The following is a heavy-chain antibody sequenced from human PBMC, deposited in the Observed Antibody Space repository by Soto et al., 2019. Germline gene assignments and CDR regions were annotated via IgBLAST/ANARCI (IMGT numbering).Heavy chain of an antibody. CDR2: IIPIFGTA. D-gene: IGHD3-10*01. CDR3: ARDRSRGRGGGTFSPLGMDV. J-gene: IGHJ6*02. CDR1: GGTFSSYA. Sequence: QVQLLQSGAEVKKPGSSVKVSCKASGGTFSSYAISWVRQAPGQGLEWMGGIIPIFGTANYAQKFQGRVTITADKSTSTAYMELSSLRSEDTAVYYCARDRSRGRGGGTFSPLGMDVWGQGTTVTVSS. V-gene: IGHV1-69*06.